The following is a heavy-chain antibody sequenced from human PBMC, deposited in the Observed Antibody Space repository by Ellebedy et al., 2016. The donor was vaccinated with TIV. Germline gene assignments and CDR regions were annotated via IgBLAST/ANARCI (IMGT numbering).Heavy chain of an antibody. CDR3: ARSSRAQLSPGY. J-gene: IGHJ4*02. CDR2: INNYGSIT. D-gene: IGHD5-18*01. Sequence: GESLKISXAASGFTFSNNWMHWVRQAPGKGLVWVSRINNYGSITSYADSVKGRFTISRDNAKNTLYLQMNSLRAEDTAVYYCARSSRAQLSPGYWGQGTLVTVSS. CDR1: GFTFSNNW. V-gene: IGHV3-74*01.